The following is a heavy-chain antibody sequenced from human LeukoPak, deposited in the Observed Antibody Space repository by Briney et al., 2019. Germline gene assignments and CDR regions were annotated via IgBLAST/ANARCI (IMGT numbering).Heavy chain of an antibody. CDR3: ASVGGFTYGIDC. CDR2: ISSSGRTI. Sequence: GGSLRLSCAASGFTFNNYQMNWVRQAPGKGLECISYISSSGRTIYYADSLKGRFTVSRDNAKNSLYLQMNSLRVEDTAVYYCASVGGFTYGIDCWGQGTLVTVSS. V-gene: IGHV3-48*03. J-gene: IGHJ4*02. D-gene: IGHD5-18*01. CDR1: GFTFNNYQ.